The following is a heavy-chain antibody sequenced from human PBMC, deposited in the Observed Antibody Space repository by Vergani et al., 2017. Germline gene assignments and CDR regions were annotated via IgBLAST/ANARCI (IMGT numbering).Heavy chain of an antibody. V-gene: IGHV1-46*03. J-gene: IGHJ4*02. Sequence: QVQLVQSGAEVKKPGASVKVSCKASGYTFTSHYMHWVRQAPGQGLEWMGISNPSGGSTSYAQKFQGRVTMTRDTSTSTVYMELSSLRSEDTAVYYCARVGYCSSTSCPIFDYWGQGTLVTVSS. CDR3: ARVGYCSSTSCPIFDY. D-gene: IGHD2-2*01. CDR2: SNPSGGST. CDR1: GYTFTSHY.